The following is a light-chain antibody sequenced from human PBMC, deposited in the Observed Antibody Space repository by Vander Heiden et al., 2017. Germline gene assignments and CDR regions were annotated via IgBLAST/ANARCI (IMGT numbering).Light chain of an antibody. CDR2: NAS. CDR1: QSISSW. J-gene: IGKJ1*01. CDR3: QQYNSYSQT. Sequence: DIQMTQSPSTLSASVGDRVTITCRASQSISSWLAWYQHKPGKAPKLLIYNASSLESGVPSRFSGSGSGTEFTLTISSLQPDDFATYYCQQYNSYSQTFGQGTKVEIK. V-gene: IGKV1-5*03.